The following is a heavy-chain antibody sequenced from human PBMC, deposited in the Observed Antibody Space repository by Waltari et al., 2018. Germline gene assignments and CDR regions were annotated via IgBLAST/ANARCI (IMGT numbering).Heavy chain of an antibody. CDR3: AKDARERNYYGSGSYVAGDAFDI. CDR1: GFTFSSYA. Sequence: EVQLLESGGGLVQPGGSLRLSCAASGFTFSSYAMSWVRQAPGKGLEWVSVIYSGGSTYDADSVKGRFTISRDNSKNTLYLQMNSLRAEDTAVYYCAKDARERNYYGSGSYVAGDAFDIWGQGTMVTVSS. D-gene: IGHD3-10*01. J-gene: IGHJ3*02. V-gene: IGHV3-23*03. CDR2: IYSGGST.